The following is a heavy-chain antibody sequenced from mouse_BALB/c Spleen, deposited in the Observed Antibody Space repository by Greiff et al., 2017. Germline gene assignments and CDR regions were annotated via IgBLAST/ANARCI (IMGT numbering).Heavy chain of an antibody. V-gene: IGHV2-9*02. CDR1: GFSLTSYG. D-gene: IGHD2-4*01. CDR2: IWAGGST. CDR3: ARDRGSTMITYYAMDY. J-gene: IGHJ4*01. Sequence: QVQLKESGPGLVAPSQSLSITCTVSGFSLTSYGVHWVRQPPGKGLEWLGVIWAGGSTNYNSALMSRLSISKDNSKSQVFLKMNSLQTDDTAMYYCARDRGSTMITYYAMDYWGQGTSVTVSS.